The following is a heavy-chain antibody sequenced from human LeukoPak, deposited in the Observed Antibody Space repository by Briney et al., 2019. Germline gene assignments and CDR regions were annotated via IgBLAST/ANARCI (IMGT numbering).Heavy chain of an antibody. CDR2: ISAYNGNT. D-gene: IGHD3-10*01. J-gene: IGHJ4*02. Sequence: ASVKVSCKASGYTFTSYGISWVRQAPGQGLEWMGWISAYNGNTNYAQKFQGRVTITADESTSTAYMELSSLRSEDTAVYYCASTTRRGGSGSYYNGPLFDYWGQGTLVTVSS. CDR3: ASTTRRGGSGSYYNGPLFDY. V-gene: IGHV1-18*01. CDR1: GYTFTSYG.